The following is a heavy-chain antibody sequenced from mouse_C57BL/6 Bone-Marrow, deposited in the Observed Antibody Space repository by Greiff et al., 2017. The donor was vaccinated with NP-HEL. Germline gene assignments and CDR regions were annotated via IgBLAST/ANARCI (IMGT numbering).Heavy chain of an antibody. J-gene: IGHJ3*01. CDR1: GFTFSDYY. Sequence: EVKLVESEGGLVQPGSSMKLSCTASGFTFSDYYMAWVRQVPEKGLEWVANINYDGSSTYYLDSLKSRFIISRDNAKNILYLQMSSLKSEDTATYYCARDTMVTASWFAYWGQGTLVTVSA. V-gene: IGHV5-16*01. CDR2: INYDGSST. D-gene: IGHD2-2*01. CDR3: ARDTMVTASWFAY.